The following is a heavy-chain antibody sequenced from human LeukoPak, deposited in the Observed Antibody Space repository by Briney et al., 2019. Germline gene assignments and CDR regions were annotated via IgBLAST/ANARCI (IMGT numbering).Heavy chain of an antibody. CDR1: GFTFDDYA. D-gene: IGHD6-13*01. V-gene: IGHV3-9*01. J-gene: IGHJ4*02. CDR3: AKGSYSATWYYFDY. CDR2: ISWNSGSI. Sequence: PGGSLRLSCAASGFTFDDYAMHWVRQAPGKGLEWVSGISWNSGSIGYADSVKGRFTISRDNAKNSLYLQMNSLRAEDTALYYCAKGSYSATWYYFDYWGQGTLVTVSS.